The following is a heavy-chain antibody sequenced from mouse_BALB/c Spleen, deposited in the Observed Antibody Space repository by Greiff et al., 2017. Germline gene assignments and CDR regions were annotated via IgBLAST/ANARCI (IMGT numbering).Heavy chain of an antibody. J-gene: IGHJ4*01. V-gene: IGHV14-3*02. Sequence: EVKLVESGAELVKPGASVKLSCTASGFNIKDTYMHWVKQRPEQGLEWIGRIDPANGNTKYDPKFQGKATITADTSSNTAYLQLSSLTSEDTAVYYCASSYGNYAMDYWGQGTSVTVSS. D-gene: IGHD2-1*01. CDR2: IDPANGNT. CDR3: ASSYGNYAMDY. CDR1: GFNIKDTY.